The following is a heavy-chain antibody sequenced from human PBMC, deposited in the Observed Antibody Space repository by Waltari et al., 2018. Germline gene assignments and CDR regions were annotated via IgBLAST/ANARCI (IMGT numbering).Heavy chain of an antibody. CDR3: AKRGSSGAPYFFDY. D-gene: IGHD6-6*01. J-gene: IGHJ4*02. CDR1: GFTFNNYA. V-gene: IGHV3-23*01. CDR2: INTGGGNT. Sequence: EVQLLESGGGLVQPGGSLRLSCEVSGFTFNNYAMSWVRQAPGKGLEWVSAINTGGGNTYSADSVKGRFTISRDNSKNTLYLQMNSLRAEDTAVYYCAKRGSSGAPYFFDYWGQGTLVTVSS.